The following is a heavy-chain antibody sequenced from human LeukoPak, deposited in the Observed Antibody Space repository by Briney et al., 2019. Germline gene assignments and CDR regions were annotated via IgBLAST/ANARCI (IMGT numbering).Heavy chain of an antibody. CDR1: GFTFSSYS. Sequence: PGGSLRLSCAASGFTFSSYSMNWVRQAPGKGREWVSSISSGSSDIYYADSVKGRFTISSDNGKNSLYLQMNSLRAEDTAVYYCARDRDYGGNSGERSAGYYYGMDVWGQGTTVTVSS. V-gene: IGHV3-21*01. CDR2: ISSGSSDI. D-gene: IGHD4-23*01. CDR3: ARDRDYGGNSGERSAGYYYGMDV. J-gene: IGHJ6*02.